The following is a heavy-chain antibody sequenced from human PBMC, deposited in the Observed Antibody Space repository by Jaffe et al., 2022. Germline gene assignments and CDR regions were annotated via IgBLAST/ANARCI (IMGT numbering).Heavy chain of an antibody. CDR2: IDWDDDK. Sequence: QVTLRESGPALVKPTQTLTLTCTFSGFSLSTSGMCVSWVRQPPGKALEWLALIDWDDDKYYSTSLKTRLTISKDTSKNQVVLTMTNMDPVDTATYYCARIPALTGSYYYYYMDVWGKGTTVTVSS. V-gene: IGHV2-70*20. CDR1: GFSLSTSGMC. CDR3: ARIPALTGSYYYYYMDV. J-gene: IGHJ6*03. D-gene: IGHD3-9*01.